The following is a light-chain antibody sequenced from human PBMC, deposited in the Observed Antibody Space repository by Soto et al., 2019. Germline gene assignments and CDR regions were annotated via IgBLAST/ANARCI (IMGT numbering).Light chain of an antibody. V-gene: IGLV2-14*01. J-gene: IGLJ2*01. Sequence: QSALTQPASVSGSPGQSITISCTGTSSDVGGYNYVSWYQQHPGKAPKLMIYDVSNRPSGVSNRFSGSKSGNTASLTISGLQAEDEADYYCRSYTSSSPLGHVVFGGGTKLTVL. CDR1: SSDVGGYNY. CDR3: RSYTSSSPLGHVV. CDR2: DVS.